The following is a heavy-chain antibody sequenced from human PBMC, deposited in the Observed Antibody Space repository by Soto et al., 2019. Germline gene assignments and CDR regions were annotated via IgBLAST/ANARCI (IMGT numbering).Heavy chain of an antibody. D-gene: IGHD3-16*01. Sequence: SGPTLVNPTQTLTLTCTFSGFSLSTSEVGVGWIRQPPGKALEWPGIIYWDDDKRYSPLLNNRLTITKDASKNQVVLTITNMDSVDTATYYCARLTDLYIMFDFWGQGTQVTVSS. CDR3: ARLTDLYIMFDF. CDR2: IYWDDDK. J-gene: IGHJ4*02. CDR1: GFSLSTSEVG. V-gene: IGHV2-5*02.